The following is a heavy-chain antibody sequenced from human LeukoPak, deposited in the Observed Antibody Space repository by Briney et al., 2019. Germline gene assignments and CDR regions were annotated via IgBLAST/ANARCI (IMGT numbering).Heavy chain of an antibody. CDR2: ISSSGSTI. CDR3: ARARLYGDYGVGPIDY. V-gene: IGHV3-48*03. Sequence: PGGSLRLSCAASGFTFSSYEMNWVRQAPGKGLEWVSYISSSGSTIYYADSVKGRFSISRDNAKNSLYLQMNSLRAEDTAVYYCARARLYGDYGVGPIDYWGQGTLVTVSS. CDR1: GFTFSSYE. D-gene: IGHD4-17*01. J-gene: IGHJ4*02.